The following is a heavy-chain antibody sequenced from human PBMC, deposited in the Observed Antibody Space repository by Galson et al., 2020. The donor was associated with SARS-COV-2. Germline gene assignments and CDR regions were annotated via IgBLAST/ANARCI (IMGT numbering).Heavy chain of an antibody. V-gene: IGHV4-34*01. J-gene: IGHJ4*02. CDR1: GGSFSGYY. D-gene: IGHD3-22*01. CDR3: ARWNYYDSSGYYY. CDR2: INHSGST. Sequence: SETLSLTCAVYGGSFSGYYWSWIRQPPGKGLEWIGEINHSGSTNYNPSLKSRVTISVDTSKNQFSLKLSSVTAADTAVYYCARWNYYDSSGYYYWGQGTLVTVSS.